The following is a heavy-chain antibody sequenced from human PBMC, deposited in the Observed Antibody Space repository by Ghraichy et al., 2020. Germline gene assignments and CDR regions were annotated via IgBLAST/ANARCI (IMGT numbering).Heavy chain of an antibody. V-gene: IGHV3-74*01. CDR3: ARDYRPRGHLFDY. D-gene: IGHD3-16*02. CDR2: INSDGSST. CDR1: GFTFSSYW. J-gene: IGHJ4*02. Sequence: LSLTCAASGFTFSSYWMHWVRQAPGKGLVWVSRINSDGSSTSYADSVKGRFTISRDNAKNTLYLQMNSLRAEDTAVYYCARDYRPRGHLFDYWGQGTLVTVSS.